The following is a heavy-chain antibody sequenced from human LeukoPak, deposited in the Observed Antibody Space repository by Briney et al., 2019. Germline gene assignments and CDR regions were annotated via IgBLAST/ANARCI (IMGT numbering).Heavy chain of an antibody. CDR3: ARDRIYGRGGYKAPLPVYYFDY. D-gene: IGHD6-19*01. CDR1: GGSISSSSYY. CDR2: IYYSGST. Sequence: SETLSLTCTVSGGSISSSSYYWGWIRQPPGKGLEWIGSIYYSGSTYYNPSLKSRVTISVDTSKNQFSLKLSSVTAADTAVYYWARDRIYGRGGYKAPLPVYYFDYWGKGTRVTVS. J-gene: IGHJ4*02. V-gene: IGHV4-39*07.